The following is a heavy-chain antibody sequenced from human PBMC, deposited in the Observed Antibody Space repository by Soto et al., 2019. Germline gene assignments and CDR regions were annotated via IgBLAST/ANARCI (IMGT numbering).Heavy chain of an antibody. CDR2: ISSSGGII. V-gene: IGHV3-48*03. CDR1: GFTFSNYD. Sequence: GGSLRLSCAASGFTFSNYDINWVRQAPGKGPEWISHISSSGGIIYYADSVKGRFTISRDNAKNSLYLQMNSLRGEDTAVYYCAREGSVSSSDYYAYYYGMDVWGQGTTVTSP. CDR3: AREGSVSSSDYYAYYYGMDV. D-gene: IGHD3-10*01. J-gene: IGHJ6*02.